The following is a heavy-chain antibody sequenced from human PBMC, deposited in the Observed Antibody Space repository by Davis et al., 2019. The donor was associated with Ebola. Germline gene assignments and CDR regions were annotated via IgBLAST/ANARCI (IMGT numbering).Heavy chain of an antibody. CDR2: INHSGST. V-gene: IGHV4-34*01. CDR3: ARAPNNRGYYDSSGYYSY. CDR1: GGSFSGYY. J-gene: IGHJ4*02. D-gene: IGHD3-22*01. Sequence: PSETLSLTCAVYGGSFSGYYWSWIRQPPGKGLEWIGEINHSGSTNYNPSLKSRVTISVDTSKNQFSLKLSSVTAADTAVYYCARAPNNRGYYDSSGYYSYWGQGTLVTVSS.